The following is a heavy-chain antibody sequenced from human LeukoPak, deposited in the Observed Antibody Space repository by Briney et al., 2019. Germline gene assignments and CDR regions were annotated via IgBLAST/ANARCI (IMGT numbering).Heavy chain of an antibody. Sequence: SVKVSCKASGGTFSSYAISWVRQAPGQGLEWMGGIIPIFGTANYAQKFQGRVTITADESTSTAYMELSSLRSEDTAVYYCARSVDTAMGLDYWGQGTLVTVSS. CDR2: IIPIFGTA. V-gene: IGHV1-69*13. CDR1: GGTFSSYA. J-gene: IGHJ4*02. D-gene: IGHD5-18*01. CDR3: ARSVDTAMGLDY.